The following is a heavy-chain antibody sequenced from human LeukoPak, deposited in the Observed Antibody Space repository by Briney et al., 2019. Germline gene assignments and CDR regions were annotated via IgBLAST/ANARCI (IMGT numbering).Heavy chain of an antibody. J-gene: IGHJ4*02. CDR3: ARSQGTLTSPFDY. D-gene: IGHD2-21*02. Sequence: AGSLTLSCAASRFTFSSSGMNWVRQAQGQGLEWVSYISGSGSYIYYADSMKGRFTVSRDNTTNSLYLQMNSQRAEDTAVYDCARSQGTLTSPFDYWGQGTLVSVSS. CDR2: ISGSGSYI. V-gene: IGHV3-21*06. CDR1: RFTFSSSG.